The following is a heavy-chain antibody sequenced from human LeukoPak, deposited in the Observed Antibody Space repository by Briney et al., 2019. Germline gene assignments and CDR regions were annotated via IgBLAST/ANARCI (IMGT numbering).Heavy chain of an antibody. CDR3: ARGGGDYRFDY. Sequence: ASVKVSCKAPGGTFSSYAISWVRQAPGQGLEWMGRITPILGIANYAQKFQGRVTITADKSTSTAYMELSSLRSEDKAVYYCARGGGDYRFDYWGQGTLVTVSS. V-gene: IGHV1-69*04. CDR2: ITPILGIA. J-gene: IGHJ4*02. CDR1: GGTFSSYA. D-gene: IGHD3-16*01.